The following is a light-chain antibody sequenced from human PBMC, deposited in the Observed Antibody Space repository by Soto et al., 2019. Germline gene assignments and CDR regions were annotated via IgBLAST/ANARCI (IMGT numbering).Light chain of an antibody. CDR2: SAS. V-gene: IGKV1-27*01. Sequence: PSSLSSSVGDRVTITCRASQDINSYLAWYQQKPGKVPKLLIYSASTLQSGVPSRFSGSGSGTEFTLTISSLQPDDFATYYCQQYNSYLWTFGQGTKVDIK. J-gene: IGKJ1*01. CDR3: QQYNSYLWT. CDR1: QDINSY.